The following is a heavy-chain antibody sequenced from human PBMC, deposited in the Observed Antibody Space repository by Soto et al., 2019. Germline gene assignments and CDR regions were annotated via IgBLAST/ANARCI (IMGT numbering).Heavy chain of an antibody. Sequence: SVKVSCKASGGTFSSYAISWGRQAPGQGLEWMGGIIPIFGTANYAQKFQGRVTITADESTSTAYMELSSLRSEDTAVYYCARIHITGTTAEEQDYWGQGTLVTVSS. CDR1: GGTFSSYA. V-gene: IGHV1-69*13. J-gene: IGHJ4*02. CDR3: ARIHITGTTAEEQDY. CDR2: IIPIFGTA. D-gene: IGHD1-20*01.